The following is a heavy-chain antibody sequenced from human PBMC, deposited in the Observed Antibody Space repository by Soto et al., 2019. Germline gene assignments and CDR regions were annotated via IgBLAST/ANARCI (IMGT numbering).Heavy chain of an antibody. CDR3: AVNWDTVYYFDY. D-gene: IGHD4-17*01. CDR1: GGTLSSYA. J-gene: IGHJ4*02. V-gene: IGHV1-69*06. Sequence: SVKVSCKASGGTLSSYAISWVRQAPGQGLEWMGGIIPIFGTANYAQKFQGRVTITADKSTSTAYMELSSLRSEGTAVYYCAVNWDTVYYFDYWGQGTLVTVSS. CDR2: IIPIFGTA.